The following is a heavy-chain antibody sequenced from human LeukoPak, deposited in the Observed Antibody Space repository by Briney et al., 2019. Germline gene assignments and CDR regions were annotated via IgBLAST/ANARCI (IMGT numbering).Heavy chain of an antibody. Sequence: SGGSLRLSCAASGFTFSSYGMHWVRQAPGKGLEWVALIWSDGNNKHYADSVKGRSIISRDNYKNTLYLQMNNLGGEDTAVYYCAKDSAAAGFDYFDFWGQGTLVTVSS. CDR1: GFTFSSYG. CDR3: AKDSAAAGFDYFDF. D-gene: IGHD6-13*01. V-gene: IGHV3-33*06. J-gene: IGHJ4*02. CDR2: IWSDGNNK.